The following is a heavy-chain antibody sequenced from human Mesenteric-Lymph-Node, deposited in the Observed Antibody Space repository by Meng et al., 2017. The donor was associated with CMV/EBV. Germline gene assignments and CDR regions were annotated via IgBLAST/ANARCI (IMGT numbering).Heavy chain of an antibody. CDR2: IRYDGNNK. V-gene: IGHV3-30*02. CDR3: AKTPPSAYNIDY. D-gene: IGHD5-24*01. CDR1: GFTFSDYY. J-gene: IGHJ4*02. Sequence: GESLKISCAASGFTFSDYYMEWVRQAPGKGLEWVAFIRYDGNNKYHADSVKGRFTISRDNSKNTLYLQMNSLRAEDTAVYYCAKTPPSAYNIDYWGQGTLVTVSS.